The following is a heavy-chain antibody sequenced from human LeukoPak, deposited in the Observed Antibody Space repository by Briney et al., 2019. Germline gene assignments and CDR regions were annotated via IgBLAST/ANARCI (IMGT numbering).Heavy chain of an antibody. D-gene: IGHD3-22*01. V-gene: IGHV3-48*01. J-gene: IGHJ4*02. Sequence: GGSLRLSCAPSGFTFSSCNMNWVRQAPGKGLEWVSYISSSGSTTYYADSVKGRFTISRDNSKNTLYLQMNSLRAEDTAVYYCAGTIVGKWAIDYWGQGTLVTVSS. CDR1: GFTFSSCN. CDR2: ISSSGSTT. CDR3: AGTIVGKWAIDY.